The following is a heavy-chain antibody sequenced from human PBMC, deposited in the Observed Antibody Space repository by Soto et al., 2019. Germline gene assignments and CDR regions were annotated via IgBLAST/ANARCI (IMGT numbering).Heavy chain of an antibody. CDR1: GGTFNNYA. J-gene: IGHJ4*02. CDR3: ARAVEVHPPVFGF. D-gene: IGHD2-2*01. V-gene: IGHV1-69*01. Sequence: QVQLVQSGAEVKRPGSSVKVSCKASGGTFNNYAINWVRQAPGQGLEWMGDISPMFGKANYAQKFQGRVKISADDSTATAYLERSSLRSEDTALYSCARAVEVHPPVFGFWGQGSLVTVSS. CDR2: ISPMFGKA.